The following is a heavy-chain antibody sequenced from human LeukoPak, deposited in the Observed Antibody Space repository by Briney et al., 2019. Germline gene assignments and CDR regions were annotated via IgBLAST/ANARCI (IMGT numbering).Heavy chain of an antibody. J-gene: IGHJ5*02. Sequence: HPSETLSLTCTVSGGSISSYYWSWIRQPAGKGLERIGRIYTSGSTNYNPSLKSRVTISVDTSKNQFSLKLSSVTAADTAVYYCARGGYCTNGVCDWFDPWGQGTLVTVSS. CDR3: ARGGYCTNGVCDWFDP. CDR2: IYTSGST. D-gene: IGHD2-8*01. CDR1: GGSISSYY. V-gene: IGHV4-4*07.